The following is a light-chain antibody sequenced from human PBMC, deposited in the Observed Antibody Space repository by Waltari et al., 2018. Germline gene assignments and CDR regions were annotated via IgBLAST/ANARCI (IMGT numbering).Light chain of an antibody. CDR1: QSVLYSSNNENY. CDR3: QQYYSTPPT. J-gene: IGKJ4*01. CDR2: SAS. Sequence: DIVMTQSPDSLAVSLGERATINCKSSQSVLYSSNNENYLAWYQQKPGQPPKLLIYSASTLESGVPDRFSGSGSGTDFTLTISSLQAEDVAVYYCQQYYSTPPTFGGGTKVEIK. V-gene: IGKV4-1*01.